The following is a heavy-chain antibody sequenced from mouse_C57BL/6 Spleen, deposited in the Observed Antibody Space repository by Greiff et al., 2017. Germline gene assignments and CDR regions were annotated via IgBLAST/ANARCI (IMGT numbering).Heavy chain of an antibody. CDR1: GYTFTSYW. D-gene: IGHD2-12*01. Sequence: QVQLQQPGAELVKPGASVKLSCKASGYTFTSYWMHWVKQRPGRGLEWIGRIDPNSGGTKYNEKFKSKATLTVDKPSSTAYMQLSSLTSEDSAVYYCAREGAYYSYYGDYWGQGTTLKVSS. CDR3: AREGAYYSYYGDY. CDR2: IDPNSGGT. J-gene: IGHJ2*01. V-gene: IGHV1-72*01.